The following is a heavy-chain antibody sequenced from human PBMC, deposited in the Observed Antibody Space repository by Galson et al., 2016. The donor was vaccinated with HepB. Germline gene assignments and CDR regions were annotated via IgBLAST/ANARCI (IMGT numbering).Heavy chain of an antibody. CDR2: ITSASGYI. CDR1: GFTFSNYN. J-gene: IGHJ6*02. D-gene: IGHD3-9*01. Sequence: SLRLSCAASGFTFSNYNMNWVRQAPGKGLEWVSSITSASGYIYYADSVKGRFTIPRDNATNSLYLQINSLRAEDTAVYYFARDGDILTGYSRDYYYGMDVWGQGTTVTVSS. CDR3: ARDGDILTGYSRDYYYGMDV. V-gene: IGHV3-21*01.